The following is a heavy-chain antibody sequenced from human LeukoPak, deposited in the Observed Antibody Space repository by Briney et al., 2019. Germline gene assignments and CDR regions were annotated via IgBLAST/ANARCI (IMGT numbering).Heavy chain of an antibody. CDR3: ARAYDSSGWYTYYFDY. D-gene: IGHD6-19*01. V-gene: IGHV3-48*02. CDR1: GFTFSSYN. J-gene: IGHJ4*02. CDR2: ISSSGSTI. Sequence: GGSLRLSCAASGFTFSSYNMNWVRQAPGKGLEWVSDISSSGSTIYFADSVKGRFTISRDNAKNSLYLQMNSLRDEDTAVYYCARAYDSSGWYTYYFDYWGQGTLVTVSS.